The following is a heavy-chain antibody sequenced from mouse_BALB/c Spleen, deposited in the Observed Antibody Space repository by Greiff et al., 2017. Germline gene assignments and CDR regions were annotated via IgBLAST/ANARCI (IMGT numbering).Heavy chain of an antibody. J-gene: IGHJ2*01. Sequence: QVQLKESGAELVRPGTSVKISCKASGYTFTNYWLGWVKQRPGHGLEWIGDIYPGGGYTNYNEKFKGKATLTADTSSSTAYMQLSSLTSEDSAVYFCASPYYYGSSYYFDYWGQGTTLTVSS. CDR2: IYPGGGYT. V-gene: IGHV1-63*02. CDR3: ASPYYYGSSYYFDY. D-gene: IGHD1-1*01. CDR1: GYTFTNYW.